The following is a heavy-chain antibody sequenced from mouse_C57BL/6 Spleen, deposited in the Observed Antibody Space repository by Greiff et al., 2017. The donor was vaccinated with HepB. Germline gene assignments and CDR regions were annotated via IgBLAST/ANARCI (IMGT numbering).Heavy chain of an antibody. D-gene: IGHD2-5*01. J-gene: IGHJ3*01. CDR2: IHPSDSDT. CDR3: AIKGGSNSLFAY. CDR1: GYTFISYW. V-gene: IGHV1-74*01. Sequence: QVQLQQPGAELVKPGASVKVSCKASGYTFISYWMHWVKQRPGQGLEWIGRIHPSDSDTNYNQKFKGKATLTVDKSSSTAYMQLSSLTSEDSAVYYCAIKGGSNSLFAYWGQGTLVTVSA.